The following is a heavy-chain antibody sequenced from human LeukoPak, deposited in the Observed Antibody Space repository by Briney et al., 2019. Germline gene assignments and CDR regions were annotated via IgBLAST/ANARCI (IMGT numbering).Heavy chain of an antibody. D-gene: IGHD2-15*01. J-gene: IGHJ4*02. CDR3: ARTPYCSGGSCTEN. Sequence: SGPALVKPTQTLTLTCTFSGFSLSTSGMRVSWIRQPPGKALEWLARIDWDDDKFYSTSLKTRLTTSKDTSKNQVVLTMTNMDPVDTATYYCARTPYCSGGSCTENGGQGTRVTVPS. CDR2: IDWDDDK. V-gene: IGHV2-70*04. CDR1: GFSLSTSGMR.